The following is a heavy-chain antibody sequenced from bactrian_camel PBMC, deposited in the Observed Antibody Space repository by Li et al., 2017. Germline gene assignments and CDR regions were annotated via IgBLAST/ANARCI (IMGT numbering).Heavy chain of an antibody. D-gene: IGHD7*01. Sequence: VQLVESGGGVVQPGGSLTLSCAASGFAFSGYAMTWVRQAPGKGLEWVSGIASDGGTTSYADSVKGRFTISRDNAKNTLYLKLNSLRTEDTAMYYCAVSTTSYSPVFGQGTQVTVS. CDR1: GFAFSGYA. CDR2: IASDGGTT. V-gene: IGHV3S31*01. J-gene: IGHJ4*01.